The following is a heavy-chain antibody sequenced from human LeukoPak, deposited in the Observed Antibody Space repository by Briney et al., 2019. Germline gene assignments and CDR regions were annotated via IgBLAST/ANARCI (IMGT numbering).Heavy chain of an antibody. CDR2: INPDGRTT. CDR1: GFTFNTYW. D-gene: IGHD3-22*01. V-gene: IGHV3-74*01. J-gene: IGHJ4*02. CDR3: AKVDGSGNSIFDY. Sequence: PGGSLRLSCAASGFTFNTYWMHWVRQAPGKGLVWVSRINPDGRTTNYADSVKGRFTISRDNAKNTLYLQMNSLRVEDTATYYCAKVDGSGNSIFDYWGQGTPVPVSS.